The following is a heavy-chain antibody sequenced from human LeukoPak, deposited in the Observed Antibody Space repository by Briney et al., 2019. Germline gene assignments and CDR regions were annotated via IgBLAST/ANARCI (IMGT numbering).Heavy chain of an antibody. J-gene: IGHJ4*01. CDR2: TYYRSKWYN. CDR3: ARGYGYYFDY. V-gene: IGHV6-1*01. Sequence: SQTLSLTCAISGDSVSRNSAAWNWIGQSPSRGLEWLGRTYYRSKWYNDYAVSVKSRITINPDTSENHFSLQLNSATPEDTAVYYCARGYGYYFDYWGQGTLVTVSS. D-gene: IGHD5-18*01. CDR1: GDSVSRNSAA.